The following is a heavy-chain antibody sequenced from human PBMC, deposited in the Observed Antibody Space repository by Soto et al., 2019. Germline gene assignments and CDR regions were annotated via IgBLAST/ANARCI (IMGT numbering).Heavy chain of an antibody. CDR2: LSSSGTTI. J-gene: IGHJ4*02. V-gene: IGHV3-11*01. CDR1: GFTFSDYY. Sequence: SGGGLVQPGGSLRLSCEASGFTFSDYYMIWIRQAPGTGLEWVGYLSSSGTTIYYADSVKGRFTISRDNAQKSLYLQMDSLRAEDTAVYYCARAEVDLVEVPAAKVGFEYWGQGTLVTVSA. D-gene: IGHD2-2*01. CDR3: ARAEVDLVEVPAAKVGFEY.